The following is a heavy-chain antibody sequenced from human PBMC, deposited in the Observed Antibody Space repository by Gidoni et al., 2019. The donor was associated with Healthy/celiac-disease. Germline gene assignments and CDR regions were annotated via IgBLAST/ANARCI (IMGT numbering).Heavy chain of an antibody. Sequence: QVQLQQWGAGLLKPSEPLSLTCAVYGGSFSGYYWSWIRQPPGKGLEWIGEINHSGSTNYNPSLKSRVTISVDTSKNQFSLKLSSVTAADTAVYYCASPYGSGSSLYFDYWGQGTLVTVSS. D-gene: IGHD3-10*01. CDR3: ASPYGSGSSLYFDY. CDR2: INHSGST. V-gene: IGHV4-34*01. CDR1: GGSFSGYY. J-gene: IGHJ4*02.